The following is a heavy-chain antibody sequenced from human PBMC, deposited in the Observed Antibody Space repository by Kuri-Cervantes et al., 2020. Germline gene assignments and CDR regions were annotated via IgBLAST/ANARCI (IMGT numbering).Heavy chain of an antibody. V-gene: IGHV3-9*01. CDR3: AKDLYSSGWMFFDY. Sequence: GGSLRLSCAASGFTFSSYSMNWVRQAPGKGLEWVSGISWNSGSIGYADSVKGRFTISRDNAKNSLYLQMNSLRAEDTALYYCAKDLYSSGWMFFDYWGQGTLVTVSS. J-gene: IGHJ4*02. D-gene: IGHD6-19*01. CDR2: ISWNSGSI. CDR1: GFTFSSYS.